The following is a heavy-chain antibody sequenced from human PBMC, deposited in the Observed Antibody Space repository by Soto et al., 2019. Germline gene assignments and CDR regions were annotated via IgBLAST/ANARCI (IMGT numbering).Heavy chain of an antibody. J-gene: IGHJ6*02. CDR3: AIWSNWNPLYYRGMDV. D-gene: IGHD1-20*01. CDR1: GGAFTNYS. CDR2: IIPLHNTS. V-gene: IGHV1-69*08. Sequence: SVKVSCKVSGGAFTNYSLNWVRHAPGQGLEWLGGIIPLHNTSNYSLKLLGRGSVTADISSNTVYMHLSGLTSDDTAAYYCAIWSNWNPLYYRGMDVWGQGTTVTVSS.